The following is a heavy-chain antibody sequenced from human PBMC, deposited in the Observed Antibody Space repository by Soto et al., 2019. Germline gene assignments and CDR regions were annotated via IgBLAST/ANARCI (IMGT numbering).Heavy chain of an antibody. CDR1: GFTFSSYG. CDR3: ARDHGSGSYYNYYYYGMDV. J-gene: IGHJ6*02. Sequence: QVQLVESGGGVVQPGRSLRLSCAASGFTFSSYGMHWVRQAPGKGLEWVAVIWYDGSNKYYADSVKGRFTISRDNSKNTLYLQMNSLRAEDTAVYYCARDHGSGSYYNYYYYGMDVWGQGTTVTVSS. CDR2: IWYDGSNK. V-gene: IGHV3-33*01. D-gene: IGHD3-10*01.